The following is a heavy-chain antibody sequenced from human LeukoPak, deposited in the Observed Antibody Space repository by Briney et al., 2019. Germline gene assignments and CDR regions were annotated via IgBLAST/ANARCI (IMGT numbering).Heavy chain of an antibody. V-gene: IGHV3-30*09. D-gene: IGHD6-19*01. Sequence: GRSLRLSCAASGFNFSNNLLHWVRQAPGKGLEWVAVSSFDGTKKYYADSVKGRFVISADNSKNTLYLQMNSLRAEDTAAYYCARVGNSSGWHDAFGYFDSWGQGVLVTVSS. J-gene: IGHJ4*02. CDR2: SSFDGTKK. CDR1: GFNFSNNL. CDR3: ARVGNSSGWHDAFGYFDS.